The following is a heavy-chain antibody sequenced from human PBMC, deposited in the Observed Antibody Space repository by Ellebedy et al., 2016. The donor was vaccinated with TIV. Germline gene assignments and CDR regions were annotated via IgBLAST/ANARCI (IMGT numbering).Heavy chain of an antibody. CDR3: ARALSGWPLGY. V-gene: IGHV4-30-2*01. CDR1: GGSISSGGYS. CDR2: IYHSGST. Sequence: SETLSLTXAVSGGSISSGGYSWSWIRQPPGKGLEWIGYIYHSGSTYYNPSLKSRVTISVDTSKNQFSLKLSSVTAADTAVYYCARALSGWPLGYWGQGTLVTVSS. J-gene: IGHJ4*02. D-gene: IGHD6-19*01.